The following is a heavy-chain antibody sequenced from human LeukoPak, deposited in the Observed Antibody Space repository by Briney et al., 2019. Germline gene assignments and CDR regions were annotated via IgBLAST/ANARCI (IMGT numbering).Heavy chain of an antibody. CDR2: IWYDGSNK. CDR1: GFTFSSYG. Sequence: GGSLRLSCAASGFTFSSYGMHWVRQAPGKGLEWVAVIWYDGSNKYYADSVKGRFTISRDNSKNTLYLQMNSLRAEDTAVYYCAKDGETYYDTYYFDYWGQGTPVTVSS. D-gene: IGHD3-3*01. V-gene: IGHV3-33*06. J-gene: IGHJ4*02. CDR3: AKDGETYYDTYYFDY.